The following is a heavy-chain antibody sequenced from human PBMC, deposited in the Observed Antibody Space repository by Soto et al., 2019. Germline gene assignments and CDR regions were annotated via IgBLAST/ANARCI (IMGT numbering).Heavy chain of an antibody. CDR3: TRVGQGYDFWSGYLTRYYYYGMDV. Sequence: GGSLRLSCTASGFTFGDYAMSWVRQAPGKGLEWVGFIRSKAYGGTTEYAASVKGRFTISRDDSKSIAYLQMNSLKTEDTAVYYCTRVGQGYDFWSGYLTRYYYYGMDVWGQGTTVTV. CDR1: GFTFGDYA. J-gene: IGHJ6*02. D-gene: IGHD3-3*01. CDR2: IRSKAYGGTT. V-gene: IGHV3-49*04.